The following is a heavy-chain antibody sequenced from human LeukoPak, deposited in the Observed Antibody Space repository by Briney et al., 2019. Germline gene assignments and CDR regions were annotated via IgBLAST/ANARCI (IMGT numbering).Heavy chain of an antibody. CDR1: GGSISSYY. Sequence: PSETLSLTCTVSGGSISSYYWSWIRQPPGKGLEWIGYIYYSGSTNYDPSLKSRVTISVDTSKNQFSLKLSSVTAADTAVYYCARARRIAAAGTFHYYYGMDVWGQGTTVTVSS. V-gene: IGHV4-59*01. CDR3: ARARRIAAAGTFHYYYGMDV. CDR2: IYYSGST. J-gene: IGHJ6*02. D-gene: IGHD6-13*01.